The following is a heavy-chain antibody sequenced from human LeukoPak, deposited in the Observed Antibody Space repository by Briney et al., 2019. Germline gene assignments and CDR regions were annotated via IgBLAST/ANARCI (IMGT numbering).Heavy chain of an antibody. CDR3: ARNHPERPIDY. Sequence: GGSLRVSCAASGFTFSSYNMNWVRQAPGNGLEWVSSISSSSSYIYYADSVKGRFTISRDNAKNSLYLQMNSLRAEDTALYYCARNHPERPIDYWGQGTLVTVSS. D-gene: IGHD1-1*01. J-gene: IGHJ4*02. CDR1: GFTFSSYN. CDR2: ISSSSSYI. V-gene: IGHV3-21*04.